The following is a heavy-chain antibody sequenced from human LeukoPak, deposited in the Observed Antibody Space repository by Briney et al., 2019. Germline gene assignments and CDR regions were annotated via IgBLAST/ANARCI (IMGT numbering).Heavy chain of an antibody. Sequence: GGSLRLSCAASGFTFSRYTMNWVRQAPGKELEWVSSISTSSLYIYYADSLKGQFTISRDNAKNSLYLQMNSLRAEDTAVYYCARAGDGYNDAFDIWGQGTMVTVSS. D-gene: IGHD5-24*01. J-gene: IGHJ3*02. CDR3: ARAGDGYNDAFDI. CDR2: ISTSSLYI. CDR1: GFTFSRYT. V-gene: IGHV3-21*01.